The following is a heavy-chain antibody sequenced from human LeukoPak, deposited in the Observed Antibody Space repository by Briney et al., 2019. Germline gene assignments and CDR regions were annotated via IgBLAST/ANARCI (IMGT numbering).Heavy chain of an antibody. J-gene: IGHJ6*02. D-gene: IGHD6-19*01. CDR1: GYTFTSYD. CDR2: MNPSSGNA. Sequence: ASVKVSCKASGYTFTSYDINWVRQATGQGLEWMGWMNPSSGNAGYAQKFQGRVTMTRNTSISTAYMELSSLRSEDTAVYYCARGGEGPGIAVAGHYYYYYYGMDVWGQGTTVTVSS. V-gene: IGHV1-8*01. CDR3: ARGGEGPGIAVAGHYYYYYYGMDV.